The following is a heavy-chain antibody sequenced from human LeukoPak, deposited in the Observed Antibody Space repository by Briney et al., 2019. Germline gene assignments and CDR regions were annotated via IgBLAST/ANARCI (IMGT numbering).Heavy chain of an antibody. CDR3: RASHGSGSYPDY. CDR1: GFTFSGSA. V-gene: IGHV3-73*01. CDR2: IRSKANSYAT. D-gene: IGHD3-10*01. Sequence: AGGSLRLSCAASGFTFSGSAMHWVRQASGKGLEWVGRIRSKANSYATAYAASVKGRFTISRDDSKNTAYLQMNSLKTEDTAVYYCRASHGSGSYPDYWGQGTLVTVXS. J-gene: IGHJ4*02.